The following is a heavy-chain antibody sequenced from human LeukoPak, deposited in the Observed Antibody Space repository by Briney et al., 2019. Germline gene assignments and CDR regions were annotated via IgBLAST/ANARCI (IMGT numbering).Heavy chain of an antibody. CDR2: ISGSGDSI. J-gene: IGHJ4*02. CDR1: GLILSSYA. D-gene: IGHD3-22*01. V-gene: IGHV3-23*01. CDR3: AKEPGYYYDSSGDY. Sequence: GGPLRLPCSPSGLILSSYAVSGARQAPEKGGEGVSDISGSGDSIYYADSVKGRFTISRDNSKNTLYLQMNSLRAEDTAVYYCAKEPGYYYDSSGDYWGQGTLVTVSS.